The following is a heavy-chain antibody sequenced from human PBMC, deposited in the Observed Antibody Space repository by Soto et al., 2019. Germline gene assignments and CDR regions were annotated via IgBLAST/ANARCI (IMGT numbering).Heavy chain of an antibody. D-gene: IGHD2-15*01. CDR1: GYSFTKYW. Sequence: PGESLKISWKGSGYSFTKYWIIWVRQVPGKGLEWVGRIDTSYSYSHYSPSFQGHVTISVDKSISTGYLQWSSLKASDTAMYYCAKYCSSSSCSQLYGMDVWGQGTTVTVSS. CDR3: AKYCSSSSCSQLYGMDV. CDR2: IDTSYSYS. J-gene: IGHJ6*02. V-gene: IGHV5-10-1*01.